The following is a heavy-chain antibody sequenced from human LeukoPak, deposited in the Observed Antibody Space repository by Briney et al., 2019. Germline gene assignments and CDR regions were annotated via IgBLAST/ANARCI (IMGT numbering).Heavy chain of an antibody. Sequence: ASVKVSCKASGGTFSSYAISWVRQAPGQGLEWMGRIIPILGIANYAQKFQGRVTITADKSTSTAYMELSSLRSEDTAVYYCARAPDSSGYYYYGMDVWGQGTTVTVSS. D-gene: IGHD3-22*01. V-gene: IGHV1-69*04. CDR3: ARAPDSSGYYYYGMDV. CDR2: IIPILGIA. J-gene: IGHJ6*02. CDR1: GGTFSSYA.